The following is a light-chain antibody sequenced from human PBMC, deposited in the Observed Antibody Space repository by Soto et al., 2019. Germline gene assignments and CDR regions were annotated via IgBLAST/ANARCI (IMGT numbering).Light chain of an antibody. CDR1: QSISSY. J-gene: IGKJ1*01. V-gene: IGKV1-39*01. CDR3: RQSYSTPWT. Sequence: DIQMTQSPSSLSASVGDRVTITCRASQSISSYLNWYQQKPGKALKLLIYAASSLQSGVPSRFSGSGSGTDFTLTISSLQPEDFATYYCRQSYSTPWTFGQGTKVEIK. CDR2: AAS.